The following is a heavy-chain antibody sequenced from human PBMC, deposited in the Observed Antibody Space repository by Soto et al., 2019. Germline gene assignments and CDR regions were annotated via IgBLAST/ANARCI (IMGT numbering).Heavy chain of an antibody. CDR2: IIPILGIA. CDR1: GGTFSSYT. CDR3: ARDSKAVAGGFDP. Sequence: QVQLVQSGAEVKKPGSSVKVSCKASGGTFSSYTISWVRQAPGQGLEWMGRIIPILGIANYAQKFQGRVTITADKSTSTAYMELSSLRSEDTAVYYCARDSKAVAGGFDPWGQRTLVTVSS. D-gene: IGHD6-19*01. J-gene: IGHJ5*02. V-gene: IGHV1-69*08.